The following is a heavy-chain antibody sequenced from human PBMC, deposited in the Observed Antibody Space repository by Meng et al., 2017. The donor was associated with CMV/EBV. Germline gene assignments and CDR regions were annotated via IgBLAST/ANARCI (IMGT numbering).Heavy chain of an antibody. Sequence: QVQLVQSGAEGKKPGAAVKVSCKASGYTFTSYDMHWVRQAPGQGLEWMGIINPSGGSTSYAKKFQGRVTMTRDTSTSTVYMELSSLRSEDTAVYYCARESSYDFSHDYWGQGTLVTVSS. D-gene: IGHD3-3*01. J-gene: IGHJ4*02. CDR2: INPSGGST. CDR1: GYTFTSYD. V-gene: IGHV1-46*01. CDR3: ARESSYDFSHDY.